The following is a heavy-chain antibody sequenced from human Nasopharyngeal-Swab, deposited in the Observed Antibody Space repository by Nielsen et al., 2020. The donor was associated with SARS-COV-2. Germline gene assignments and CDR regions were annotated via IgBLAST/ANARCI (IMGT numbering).Heavy chain of an antibody. V-gene: IGHV3-9*01. CDR1: GFTFDDYV. J-gene: IGHJ6*02. Sequence: SLKISCTASGFTFDDYVMHWVRPAPGKGLEWVSGINWNSVTKDYADSVKGRFTISRDNAKNSLYLQMNSLRAEDTALYYCAKAQSIEKFYFYGMDVWGQGTTVTVSS. CDR2: INWNSVTK. D-gene: IGHD3-3*02. CDR3: AKAQSIEKFYFYGMDV.